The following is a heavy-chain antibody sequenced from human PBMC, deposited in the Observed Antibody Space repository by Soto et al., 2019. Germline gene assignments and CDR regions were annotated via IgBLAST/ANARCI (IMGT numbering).Heavy chain of an antibody. Sequence: EVELLESGGGLVQPGGSLRLSCAASGFTFSSYAMSWVRQAPGKWLDWFSGINGGGGATYYADSVRGRLIISRDKSNDTVYLQMNSVRAEDTAVYYCAKSAGRDPKAGYNWLDPWGQGTLVTVSS. D-gene: IGHD2-21*01. CDR1: GFTFSSYA. J-gene: IGHJ5*02. CDR3: AKSAGRDPKAGYNWLDP. CDR2: INGGGGAT. V-gene: IGHV3-23*01.